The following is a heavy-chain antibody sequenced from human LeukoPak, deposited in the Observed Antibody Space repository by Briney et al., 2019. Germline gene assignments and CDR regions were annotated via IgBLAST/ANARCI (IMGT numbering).Heavy chain of an antibody. CDR2: IYYSGST. Sequence: SETLSLTCAVYGGSLNGHYWSWIRQPPGKGLEWIGYIYYSGSTNYNPSLKSRVTISVDTSKNQFSLKLSSVTAADTAVYYCARTGGSGSYTHFDYWGQGTLVTVSS. D-gene: IGHD3-10*01. CDR3: ARTGGSGSYTHFDY. V-gene: IGHV4-59*08. CDR1: GGSLNGHY. J-gene: IGHJ4*02.